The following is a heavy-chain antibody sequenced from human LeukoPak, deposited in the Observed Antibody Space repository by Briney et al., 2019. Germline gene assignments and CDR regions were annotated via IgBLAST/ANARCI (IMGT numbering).Heavy chain of an antibody. V-gene: IGHV3-48*01. J-gene: IGHJ4*02. D-gene: IGHD6-6*01. CDR1: GFTFSSYS. Sequence: QPGGSLILSCAASGFTFSSYSMNWVRQAPGKGLEWVSYISSSSSTIYYADSVEGRFTISRDNAKNSLYLQMNSLRAEDTAVYYCVRREAADYWGQGTLLSVSS. CDR2: ISSSSSTI. CDR3: VRREAADY.